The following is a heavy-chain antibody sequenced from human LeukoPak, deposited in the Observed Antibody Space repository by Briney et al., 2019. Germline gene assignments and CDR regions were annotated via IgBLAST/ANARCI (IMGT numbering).Heavy chain of an antibody. D-gene: IGHD6-13*01. V-gene: IGHV3-21*04. J-gene: IGHJ4*02. CDR1: GFTFSSYS. CDR2: ISSSGSTI. CDR3: ARESSTNSSSWYYESFDY. Sequence: PGGSLRLSCAASGFTFSSYSMNWVRQAPGKGLEWVSSISSSGSTIYYADSVKGRFTISRDNAKNSLYLQMNSLRAEDTAVYYCARESSTNSSSWYYESFDYWGQGTLVTVSS.